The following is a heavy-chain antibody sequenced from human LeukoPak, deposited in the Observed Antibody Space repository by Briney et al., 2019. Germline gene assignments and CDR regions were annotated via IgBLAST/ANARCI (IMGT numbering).Heavy chain of an antibody. CDR1: GFTFSSYS. CDR2: ISSGSSYI. Sequence: GGSLRLSCAASGFTFSSYSMNWVRQAPGKGLEWVSSISSGSSYIYYADSVKGRFTISRDNAKNSLSLQMNSLRAEDTAVYYCARASNYRSSGYGMDVWGQGTTVTVSS. CDR3: ARASNYRSSGYGMDV. V-gene: IGHV3-21*01. J-gene: IGHJ6*02. D-gene: IGHD4-11*01.